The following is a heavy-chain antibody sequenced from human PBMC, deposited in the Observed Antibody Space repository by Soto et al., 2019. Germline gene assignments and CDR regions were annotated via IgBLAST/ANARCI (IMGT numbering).Heavy chain of an antibody. CDR2: INHSGST. CDR1: GGSFSGYY. D-gene: IGHD3-10*01. CDR3: AREPKVLLWFGELYYYYGMNV. J-gene: IGHJ6*02. Sequence: ETLSLTCAVYGGSFSGYYWSWIRQPPGKGLEWIGEINHSGSTNYNPSLKSRVTISVDTSKNQFSLKLSSVTAADTAVYYCAREPKVLLWFGELYYYYGMNVWGQGTTVTVSS. V-gene: IGHV4-34*01.